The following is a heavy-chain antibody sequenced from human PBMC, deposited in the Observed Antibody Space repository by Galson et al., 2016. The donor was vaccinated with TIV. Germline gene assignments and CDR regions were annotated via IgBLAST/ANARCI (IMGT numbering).Heavy chain of an antibody. D-gene: IGHD6-25*01. Sequence: SLRLSCAASGFTFGSYGMHWVRQAPGKGLEWVAGLWYDGGNRIYAESVKGRFTISRENSKNTVYLQMCSLRDEDTAVYYCEREFSETSFDSWGQGTLVSVSS. J-gene: IGHJ4*02. CDR3: EREFSETSFDS. CDR2: LWYDGGNR. CDR1: GFTFGSYG. V-gene: IGHV3-33*01.